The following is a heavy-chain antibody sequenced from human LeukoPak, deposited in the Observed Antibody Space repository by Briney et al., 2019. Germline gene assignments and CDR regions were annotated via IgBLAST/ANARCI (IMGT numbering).Heavy chain of an antibody. CDR1: GGSISSGGYY. D-gene: IGHD6-6*01. Sequence: SETLSLTCTVSGGSISSGGYYWSWIRQHPGKGLEWIGYIYYSGSTYYNPSLESRVTISVDTSKNQFSLKLSSVTAADTAVYYCARGLAAQDAFDIWGQGTMVTVSS. CDR3: ARGLAAQDAFDI. J-gene: IGHJ3*02. V-gene: IGHV4-31*03. CDR2: IYYSGST.